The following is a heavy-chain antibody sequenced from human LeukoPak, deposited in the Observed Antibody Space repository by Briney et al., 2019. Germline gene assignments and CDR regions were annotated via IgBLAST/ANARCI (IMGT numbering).Heavy chain of an antibody. J-gene: IGHJ3*02. CDR1: GFTFSSYS. CDR3: AREGSQGAFDI. CDR2: ISSSSSYM. D-gene: IGHD3-10*01. V-gene: IGHV3-21*01. Sequence: GGSLRLSCAASGFTFSSYSMNWVRQAPGKGLEWVSSISSSSSYMYYADSVKGRFTISRDNAKNSLYLQMNSLRAEDTAVYYCAREGSQGAFDIWGQGTMVTVSS.